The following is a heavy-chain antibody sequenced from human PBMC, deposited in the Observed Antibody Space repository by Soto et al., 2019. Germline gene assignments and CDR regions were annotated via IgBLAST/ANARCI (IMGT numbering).Heavy chain of an antibody. CDR1: GFTFSAFSTYA. CDR3: VQVHRPRLDYLFGSVY. CDR2: VLLDGSNE. D-gene: IGHD3-10*01. V-gene: IGHV3-33*01. J-gene: IGHJ4*02. Sequence: GGSLRLSCAASGFTFSAFSTYAVHWVRKAPGKGLEWVAVVLLDGSNEYYTESVKGRFTVARDLSKNTMYLQMNSLRVEDTAVYYCVQVHRPRLDYLFGSVYWGQGSLVTVSS.